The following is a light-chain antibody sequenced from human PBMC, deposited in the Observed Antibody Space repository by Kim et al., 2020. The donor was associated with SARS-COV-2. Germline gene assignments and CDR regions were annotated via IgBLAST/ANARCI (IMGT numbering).Light chain of an antibody. CDR2: GAS. CDR3: QQYDKWPRT. Sequence: LSPGDRATLSCTASQSVSTNLAWYQQKPGQAPRLLISGASTRAAGIPARFSGRGSGTDFTLTISSLQSEDSAVYYCQQYDKWPRTFGQGTKVDIK. J-gene: IGKJ1*01. V-gene: IGKV3-15*01. CDR1: QSVSTN.